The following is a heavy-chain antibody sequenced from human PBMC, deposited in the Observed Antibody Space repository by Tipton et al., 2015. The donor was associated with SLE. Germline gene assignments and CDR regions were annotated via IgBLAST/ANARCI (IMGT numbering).Heavy chain of an antibody. D-gene: IGHD6-19*01. CDR3: VGDHEDGYTSGWFGY. CDR1: GGSISSSSYY. CDR2: IDYSGST. Sequence: TLSLTCTVSGGSISSSSYYWGWIRQPPGKGLEWIGRIDYSGSTYHSPSLMSRRSISVDRSKNQFSLKVKSATAADTAVYYCVGDHEDGYTSGWFGYWGQGTLVVVSS. V-gene: IGHV4-39*07. J-gene: IGHJ4*02.